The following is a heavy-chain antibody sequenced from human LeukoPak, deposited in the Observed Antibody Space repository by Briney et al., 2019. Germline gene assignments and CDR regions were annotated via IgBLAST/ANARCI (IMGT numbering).Heavy chain of an antibody. Sequence: SETLSLTCTVSGGSISSSSYYWGWIRQPPGKGLEWIGSIYYSGSTYYNPSLKSRVTISVDTSKNQFSLKLSSVTAADTAVYYCASSPLPIYWGQGTLVTVSS. V-gene: IGHV4-39*01. CDR1: GGSISSSSYY. CDR3: ASSPLPIY. J-gene: IGHJ4*02. CDR2: IYYSGST.